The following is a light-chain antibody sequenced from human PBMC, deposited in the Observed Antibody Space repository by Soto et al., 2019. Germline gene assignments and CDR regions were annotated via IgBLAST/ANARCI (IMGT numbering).Light chain of an antibody. J-gene: IGKJ1*01. CDR3: QQYGSSPWT. CDR2: DAS. Sequence: VLAQSPATLSLSPGERPTLSCRAGQSVNSYLAWYQQKPGQAPGLLIYDASNRATGIPARFSGSGSGTDFTLTISSLEPQDFAVYYCQQYGSSPWTFGQGTKVDI. V-gene: IGKV3-11*01. CDR1: QSVNSY.